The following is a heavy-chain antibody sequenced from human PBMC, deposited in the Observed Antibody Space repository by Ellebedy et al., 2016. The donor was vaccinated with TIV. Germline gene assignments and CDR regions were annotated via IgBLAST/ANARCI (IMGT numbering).Heavy chain of an antibody. CDR3: ARDHPYYDTSFHYPKSFFYGLDV. V-gene: IGHV3-30-3*01. CDR2: ISYDEIKK. Sequence: GGSLRLSCAVSGFTLNNYAVHWVRQAPGKGLEWVAVISYDEIKKYYAESVKGRFTISRDNSKNTLFLQMNSLTPEDMALYYCARDHPYYDTSFHYPKSFFYGLDVWGQGTPVTVSS. J-gene: IGHJ6*02. D-gene: IGHD3-22*01. CDR1: GFTLNNYA.